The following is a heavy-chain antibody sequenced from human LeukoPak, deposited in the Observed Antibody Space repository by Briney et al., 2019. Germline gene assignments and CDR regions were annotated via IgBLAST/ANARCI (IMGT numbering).Heavy chain of an antibody. CDR1: GLTFSSYW. CDR2: IKHDGSEN. J-gene: IGHJ4*02. Sequence: GGSLRLSCAASGLTFSSYWMNWVRQAPGKGLEWVANIKHDGSENYYVDSVKGRFTISRDNAKNSLYLQMNSLRAEDTAVYYCARGRYCSGGSCHYFDCWGQGTLVTVSS. D-gene: IGHD2-15*01. V-gene: IGHV3-7*01. CDR3: ARGRYCSGGSCHYFDC.